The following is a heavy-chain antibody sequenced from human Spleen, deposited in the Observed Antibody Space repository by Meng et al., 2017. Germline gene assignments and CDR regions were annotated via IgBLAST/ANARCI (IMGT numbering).Heavy chain of an antibody. Sequence: RLLESGPGLVRPSATLSLPCTVSGGSVSSGSYYWSWIRQPPGKGLEWIGYIYYSGSTKYNPSLKSRVTISIDTSKNQFSLKLSSVTAADSAVYYCARGPTTMAHDFDYWGQGTLVTVFS. CDR3: ARGPTTMAHDFDY. CDR2: IYYSGST. V-gene: IGHV4-61*01. J-gene: IGHJ4*02. D-gene: IGHD4-11*01. CDR1: GGSVSSGSYY.